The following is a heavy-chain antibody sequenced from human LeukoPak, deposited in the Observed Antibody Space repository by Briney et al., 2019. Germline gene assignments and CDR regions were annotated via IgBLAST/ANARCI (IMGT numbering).Heavy chain of an antibody. Sequence: SETLSLTCTVSGGSISSYYWSWIRQPPGKGLEWIGYIYYSGSTNYNPSLKSRVTISVDTSKNQFSLKMSSVAAADTAVYYCASGTMVRGTYWGQGTLVTVSS. V-gene: IGHV4-59*12. CDR2: IYYSGST. D-gene: IGHD3-10*01. J-gene: IGHJ4*02. CDR3: ASGTMVRGTY. CDR1: GGSISSYY.